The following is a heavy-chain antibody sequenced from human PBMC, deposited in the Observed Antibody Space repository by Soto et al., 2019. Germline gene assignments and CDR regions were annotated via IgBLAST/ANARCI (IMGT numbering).Heavy chain of an antibody. Sequence: SETLSLTCAVSGGSISSSNWWSWVRQPPGKGLEWIGEIYHSGSTNYNPSLKSRVTISVDKSKNQFSLKLSSVTAADTAVYYCARAGGVITFGGVIVSNLFDPWGQGTLVTVSS. V-gene: IGHV4-4*02. J-gene: IGHJ5*02. CDR3: ARAGGVITFGGVIVSNLFDP. CDR2: IYHSGST. D-gene: IGHD3-16*02. CDR1: GGSISSSNW.